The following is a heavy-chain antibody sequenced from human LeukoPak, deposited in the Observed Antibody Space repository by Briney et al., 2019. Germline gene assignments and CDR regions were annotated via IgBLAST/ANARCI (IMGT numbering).Heavy chain of an antibody. J-gene: IGHJ4*02. CDR3: ARMAYYDFWSAEEGY. V-gene: IGHV4-59*08. CDR1: GDSISSNYY. D-gene: IGHD3-3*01. CDR2: IYHSGST. Sequence: PSETLSLTCTVSGDSISSNYYWSWIRQPPGKGLEWIGYIYHSGSTNYNPSLKSRVTISVDTSKNQFSLNLSSVTAADTAVYYCARMAYYDFWSAEEGYWGQGTLVTASS.